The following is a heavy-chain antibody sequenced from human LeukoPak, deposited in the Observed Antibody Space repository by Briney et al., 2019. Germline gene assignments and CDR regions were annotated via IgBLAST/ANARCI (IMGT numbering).Heavy chain of an antibody. Sequence: SETLSLTCTVSGGSISSSSYYWGWIRQPPGKGLEWIGSIYYSGSTYYNPSLKSRVTISVDTSKNQFSLKLSSVTAADTAVYYCASQYYDFWSGYYNFDYWGQGTLDTVSS. V-gene: IGHV4-39*01. CDR1: GGSISSSSYY. CDR2: IYYSGST. D-gene: IGHD3-3*01. CDR3: ASQYYDFWSGYYNFDY. J-gene: IGHJ4*02.